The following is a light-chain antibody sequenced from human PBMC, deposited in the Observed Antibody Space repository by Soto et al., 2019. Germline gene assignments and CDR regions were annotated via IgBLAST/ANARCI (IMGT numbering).Light chain of an antibody. CDR2: EVS. Sequence: QSALTQPASVSGSPGQSLTISCTGTSSDVGGYKYVSWFQQHPDEAPKLMIYEVSNRPSGVSNRFSGSKSGNTASLTISGLQAEDEADYYCSSFTSSSKYVFGTGTKLTVL. CDR1: SSDVGGYKY. J-gene: IGLJ1*01. V-gene: IGLV2-14*01. CDR3: SSFTSSSKYV.